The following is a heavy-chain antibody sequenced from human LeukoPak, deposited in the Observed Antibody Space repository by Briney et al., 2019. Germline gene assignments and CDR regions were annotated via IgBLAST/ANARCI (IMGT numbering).Heavy chain of an antibody. CDR1: GGSISTYY. Sequence: SETLSLTCTVSGGSISTYYWSWIRQPAGKGLEWIGRIYPSGSTNYNPSLKSRVTMSVDTSKNQFSLKLSSVTAADTAVYYCARDKAATGTYNWFDPWCQGTLVTVSS. D-gene: IGHD4-17*01. CDR3: ARDKAATGTYNWFDP. CDR2: IYPSGST. V-gene: IGHV4-4*07. J-gene: IGHJ5*02.